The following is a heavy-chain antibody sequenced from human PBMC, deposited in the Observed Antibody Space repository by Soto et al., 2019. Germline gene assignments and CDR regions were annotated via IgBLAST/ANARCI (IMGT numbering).Heavy chain of an antibody. CDR2: KSNDGHNK. V-gene: IGHV3-30*18. CDR1: GFSFCDSA. CDR3: AKKTPGSVYSLPDY. D-gene: IGHD3-3*01. J-gene: IGHJ4*02. Sequence: GASLRLSCAASGFSFCDSAMTWVRQDPGKGLEWVALKSNDGHNKYDAASVTGRLPISRDNSKNTRFLQMNSLRAEDRAVYFCAKKTPGSVYSLPDYWGQGTLDTVSS.